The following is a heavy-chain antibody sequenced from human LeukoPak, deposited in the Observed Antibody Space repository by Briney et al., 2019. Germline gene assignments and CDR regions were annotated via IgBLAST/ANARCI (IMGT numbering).Heavy chain of an antibody. CDR2: IYYSGST. CDR3: ARAPWYYGSGVEA. Sequence: TSETLSLTCTVSGGSISGYYWTWIRQPPGKGLEWIGYIYYSGSTNYNPSLKSRVTISIDTSKNQFSLKLSSVTAADTAVYYCARAPWYYGSGVEAWGQGTLVTVSS. J-gene: IGHJ5*02. CDR1: GGSISGYY. V-gene: IGHV4-59*01. D-gene: IGHD3-10*01.